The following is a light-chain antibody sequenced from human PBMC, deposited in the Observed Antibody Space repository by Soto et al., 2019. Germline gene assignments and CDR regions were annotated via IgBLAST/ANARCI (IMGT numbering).Light chain of an antibody. CDR1: QRIGSY. CDR2: AAS. J-gene: IGKJ1*01. CDR3: QQSYSTPRT. Sequence: GDRVTLTCRASQRIGSYLNWYQQKPGKAPKFLIYAASSLQSGVPSRFSGSGSGTDFTLTITSLQAEDFATYFCQQSYSTPRTFGQGTKVEIK. V-gene: IGKV1-39*01.